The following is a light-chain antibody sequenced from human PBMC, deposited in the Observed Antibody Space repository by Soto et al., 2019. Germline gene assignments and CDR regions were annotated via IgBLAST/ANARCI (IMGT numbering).Light chain of an antibody. CDR3: QQYGSSPPRT. CDR1: QSVSNDF. J-gene: IGKJ1*01. CDR2: GAS. V-gene: IGKV3-20*01. Sequence: EIVLTQSPGILSFSPGERATLSCRASQSVSNDFLAWYQQKPGQAPRLLIYGASTRATDVPDRFSGSGSGADVTLTISRLEPEDFAVYYCQQYGSSPPRTFGQGTKVE.